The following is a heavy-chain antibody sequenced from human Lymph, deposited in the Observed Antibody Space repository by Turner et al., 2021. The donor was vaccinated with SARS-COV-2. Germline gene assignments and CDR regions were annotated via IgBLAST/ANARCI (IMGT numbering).Heavy chain of an antibody. CDR3: ARDFVAVTGPFDY. D-gene: IGHD6-19*01. V-gene: IGHV3-30-3*01. Sequence: VQLLESGGGLVQPGGSLRLSCAASGFTFSSYAMSWVRQAPGKGLEWVAVISYDGSNKYYADSVKGRFTISRDNSKNTLYLQMNSLRAEHTAVYYCARDFVAVTGPFDYWGQGTLVTVSS. CDR1: GFTFSSYA. J-gene: IGHJ4*02. CDR2: ISYDGSNK.